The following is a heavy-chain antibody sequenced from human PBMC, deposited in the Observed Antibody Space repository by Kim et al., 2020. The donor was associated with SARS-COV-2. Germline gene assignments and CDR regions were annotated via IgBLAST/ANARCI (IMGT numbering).Heavy chain of an antibody. CDR2: INHSGST. V-gene: IGHV4-34*01. J-gene: IGHJ6*02. Sequence: SETLSLTCAVYGGSFSGYYWSWIRQPPGKGLEWIGEINHSGSTNYNPSLKSRVTISVDTSKNQFSLKLSSVTAADTAVYYCARGYSNYGLFYYGMDVWGQGTTVTVSS. D-gene: IGHD4-4*01. CDR3: ARGYSNYGLFYYGMDV. CDR1: GGSFSGYY.